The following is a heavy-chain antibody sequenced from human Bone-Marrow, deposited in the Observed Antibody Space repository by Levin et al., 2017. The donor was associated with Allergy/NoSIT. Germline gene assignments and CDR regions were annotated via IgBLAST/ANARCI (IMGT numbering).Heavy chain of an antibody. V-gene: IGHV2-26*01. CDR2: IFSNAEK. CDR3: ARIPWLIVGGYGMDV. CDR1: GFSLSNSRIG. D-gene: IGHD3-22*01. Sequence: KGSGPTLVKPTETLTLTCTVSGFSLSNSRIGVSWIRQPPGKALEWLAHIFSNAEKSYSISMKSRLTISKDTSRSQVVLTMTNMDPADTATYYCARIPWLIVGGYGMDVWGQGTTVTVSS. J-gene: IGHJ6*02.